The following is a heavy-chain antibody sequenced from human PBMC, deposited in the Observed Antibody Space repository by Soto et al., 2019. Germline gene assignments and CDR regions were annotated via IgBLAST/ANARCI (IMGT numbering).Heavy chain of an antibody. CDR1: GFTFDDYA. D-gene: IGHD3-10*01. V-gene: IGHV3-9*01. J-gene: IGHJ4*02. CDR3: AKVIGEYYASGSYYFDY. CDR2: ISWDSGSI. Sequence: GESLRLSYAASGFTFDDYAMHWVRQAPGEGLEWVSGISWDSGSIGYVDSVKGRFTISRDNAKNSLYLQMNSLRAEDTALYYCAKVIGEYYASGSYYFDYWGQGT.